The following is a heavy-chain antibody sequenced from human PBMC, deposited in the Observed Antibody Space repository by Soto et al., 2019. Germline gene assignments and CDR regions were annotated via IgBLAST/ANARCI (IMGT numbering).Heavy chain of an antibody. V-gene: IGHV3-30-3*01. CDR2: ISYDGSNK. CDR3: ARVSVPTDHYDPLGP. Sequence: HPGGSLRLSCAASGFTFSSYAMHWVRQAPGKGLEWVAVISYDGSNKYYADSVKGRFTISRDNSKNTLYLQMNSLRVVDTAVYYCARVSVPTDHYDPLGPWGQGTLVTVSS. CDR1: GFTFSSYA. D-gene: IGHD3-22*01. J-gene: IGHJ5*02.